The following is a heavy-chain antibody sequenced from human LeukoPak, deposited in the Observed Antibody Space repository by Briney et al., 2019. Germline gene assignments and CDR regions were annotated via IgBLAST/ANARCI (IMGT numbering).Heavy chain of an antibody. D-gene: IGHD6-19*01. CDR2: INHSGST. CDR3: VNSSPGGGWLVSGNFDY. Sequence: PSETLSLTCAVYGGSFSGYYWSWIRHPPGKGLECIGEINHSGSTNYNPSLKSRVTISVDTSKTQFSLKMSAVTAADTAVYYCVNSSPGGGWLVSGNFDYWGQGTLVTVSS. V-gene: IGHV4-34*01. CDR1: GGSFSGYY. J-gene: IGHJ4*02.